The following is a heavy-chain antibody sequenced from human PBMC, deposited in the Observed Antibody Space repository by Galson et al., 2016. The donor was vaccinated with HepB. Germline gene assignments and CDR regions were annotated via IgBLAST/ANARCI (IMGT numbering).Heavy chain of an antibody. V-gene: IGHV6-1*01. CDR1: GDSVSSNTAA. CDR3: ARDSGRYCSGGSCYSLAMRFWYFDL. J-gene: IGHJ2*01. CDR2: TYYRSTWYN. D-gene: IGHD2-15*01. Sequence: CAISGDSVSSNTAAWSWIRQSPSRGLEWLGRTYYRSTWYNDYAISVKGRITINPDTSRNQFSLQVNSVTPEDTAVYYCARDSGRYCSGGSCYSLAMRFWYFDLWGRGTLVTVSS.